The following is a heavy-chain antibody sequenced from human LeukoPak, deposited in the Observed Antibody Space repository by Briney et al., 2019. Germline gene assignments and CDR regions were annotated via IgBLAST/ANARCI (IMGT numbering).Heavy chain of an antibody. CDR3: ARHDGYNYARIDY. Sequence: PSETLSLTCNVSGGSINRSPNSWGWIRQPPGKGLEWIGFAFYGGDTYYNPSLKSRVAISVDTFKNQFSLKLTSVTAADTAVYFCARHDGYNYARIDYWGQGTLVTVSS. D-gene: IGHD5-18*01. CDR1: GGSINRSPNS. V-gene: IGHV4-39*01. J-gene: IGHJ4*02. CDR2: AFYGGDT.